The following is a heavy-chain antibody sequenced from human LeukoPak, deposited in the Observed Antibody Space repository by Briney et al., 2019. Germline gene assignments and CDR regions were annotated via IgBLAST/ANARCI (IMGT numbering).Heavy chain of an antibody. CDR3: AKTTSRDTTYYYGSGSSDYGMDV. Sequence: GGSLRLSCAASGFTFTSYGMHWVRQAPGKGLEWVALITYDGYYKYYSDSVKGRFTISSDTPKNTLYLQMNSLRAEDTAVYYCAKTTSRDTTYYYGSGSSDYGMDVWGQGTTVTVSS. CDR2: ITYDGYYK. V-gene: IGHV3-30*18. D-gene: IGHD3-10*01. CDR1: GFTFTSYG. J-gene: IGHJ6*02.